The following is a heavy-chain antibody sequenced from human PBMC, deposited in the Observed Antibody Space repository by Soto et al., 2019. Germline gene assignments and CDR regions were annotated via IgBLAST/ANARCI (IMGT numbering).Heavy chain of an antibody. J-gene: IGHJ5*02. V-gene: IGHV1-18*01. CDR3: ASLWFGELFMFDP. Sequence: ASVKVSCKASGYTFTSYGISWVRQAPGQGLEWMGRISAYNGNTNYAQKLQGRVTMTTDTSTSTAYMELRSLRSDNTAVYYCASLWFGELFMFDPWGQGTLVTVSS. CDR2: ISAYNGNT. CDR1: GYTFTSYG. D-gene: IGHD3-10*01.